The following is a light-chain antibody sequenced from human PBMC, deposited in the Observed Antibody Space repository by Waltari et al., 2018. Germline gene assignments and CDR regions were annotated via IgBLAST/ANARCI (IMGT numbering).Light chain of an antibody. Sequence: DIQMTQSPTSLSASVGDRVIITCRASQSISSQLNWYQQKPGKAPKLLIYAASSLQSGVPSRFSGSGSGTEFTLTISSLQPEDFATYYCQQSYTTPRTFGQGTKVEIK. J-gene: IGKJ1*01. V-gene: IGKV1-39*01. CDR2: AAS. CDR3: QQSYTTPRT. CDR1: QSISSQ.